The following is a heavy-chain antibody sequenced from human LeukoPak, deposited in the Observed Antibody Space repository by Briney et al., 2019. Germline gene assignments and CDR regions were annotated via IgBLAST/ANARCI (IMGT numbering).Heavy chain of an antibody. Sequence: PSQTLSLTCAVYGGTFGGYYWSWLRQSPGKGLEWIGEIDHSGNTNYNPSLKSRVTISEDTSKNQFSLKLSSVSAADTAVYYCARGEGSGTYMSYFDYWGQGTLVTVSS. V-gene: IGHV4-34*01. CDR1: GGTFGGYY. D-gene: IGHD3-10*01. CDR2: IDHSGNT. CDR3: ARGEGSGTYMSYFDY. J-gene: IGHJ4*02.